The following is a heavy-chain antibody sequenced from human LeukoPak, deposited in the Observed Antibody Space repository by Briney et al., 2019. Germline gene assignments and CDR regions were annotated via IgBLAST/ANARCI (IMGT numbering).Heavy chain of an antibody. Sequence: ASVKVSCKASGYIFIGNYMHWVRQAPGQGLEWMGRINPNSGDTNYAQKFQGRVTMTRDTSISTAYMELSRLRSDDTAVYYCARGYCSSTSCYIVDYWGQGTLVTVSS. CDR3: ARGYCSSTSCYIVDY. V-gene: IGHV1-2*06. J-gene: IGHJ4*02. D-gene: IGHD2-2*01. CDR2: INPNSGDT. CDR1: GYIFIGNY.